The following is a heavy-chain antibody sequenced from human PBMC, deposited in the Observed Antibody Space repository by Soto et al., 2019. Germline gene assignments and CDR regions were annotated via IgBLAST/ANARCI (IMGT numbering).Heavy chain of an antibody. Sequence: PSETLSLTCAVYGGSFSGYYWSWIRQPPGKGLEWIGEINHSGSTNYSPSLKSRVTISVDTSKNQFSLKLSSVTAADTAVYYCARGGKRITMVRGVTIYYYGMDVWGQGTPVTVYS. D-gene: IGHD3-10*01. V-gene: IGHV4-34*01. CDR2: INHSGST. J-gene: IGHJ6*02. CDR3: ARGGKRITMVRGVTIYYYGMDV. CDR1: GGSFSGYY.